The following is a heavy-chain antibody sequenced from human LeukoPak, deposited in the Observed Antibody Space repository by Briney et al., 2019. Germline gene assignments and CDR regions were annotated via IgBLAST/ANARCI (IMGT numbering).Heavy chain of an antibody. CDR1: GFTVSSNY. D-gene: IGHD3-10*01. J-gene: IGHJ4*02. CDR2: IYSGGST. V-gene: IGHV3-66*01. Sequence: PGGSLRLSCAASGFTVSSNYMSWVRQAPGKGLEWVSVIYSGGSTYCADSVKGRFTISRDNSRNTLYLQMNSLRAEDTAVYYCARESGSDYQRGGFDYWGQGTLVTVSS. CDR3: ARESGSDYQRGGFDY.